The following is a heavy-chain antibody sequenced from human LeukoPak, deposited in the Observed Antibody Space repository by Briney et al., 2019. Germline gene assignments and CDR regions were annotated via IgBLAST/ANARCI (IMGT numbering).Heavy chain of an antibody. CDR1: DDSITMYY. J-gene: IGHJ6*03. Sequence: SETLSPTCSVSDDSITMYYWTWIRQPPGKGLEWIGYVDHTGSTNFNPSLNGRVSISRDTTKNLFSLRLRSVTAADTAVYFCARGRVSSSTWYSTYYYYFYMDVWGKGTTVTVSS. CDR3: ARGRVSSSTWYSTYYYYFYMDV. D-gene: IGHD1-1*01. V-gene: IGHV4-59*01. CDR2: VDHTGST.